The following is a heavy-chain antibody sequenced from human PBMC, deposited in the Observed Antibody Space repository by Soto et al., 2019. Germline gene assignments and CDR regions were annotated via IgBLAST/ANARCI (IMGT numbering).Heavy chain of an antibody. J-gene: IGHJ4*02. D-gene: IGHD3-22*01. Sequence: QPGGSLRLSCAASGFTFSSYEMNWVRQAPGKGLEWVPYISSSGSTTYYAASVKGRFTLSRDNAKNSLYLQMNSLRAEDTAVYYCARDLYDSSGYCPLDYWGQGTLVTVSS. CDR1: GFTFSSYE. CDR2: ISSSGSTT. CDR3: ARDLYDSSGYCPLDY. V-gene: IGHV3-48*03.